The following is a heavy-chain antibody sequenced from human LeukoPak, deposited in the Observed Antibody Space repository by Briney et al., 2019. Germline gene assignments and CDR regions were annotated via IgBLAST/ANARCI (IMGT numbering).Heavy chain of an antibody. V-gene: IGHV1-2*02. CDR2: INPNSGGT. D-gene: IGHD2-2*03. CDR3: ATLGYCSSTSCYDYYYYGMDV. Sequence: GASVKVSCKASGYTFTGYYMHWVRQAPGQGLEWMGWINPNSGGTNYAQKFQGRVTMTRDTSISTAYMELSRLRSDDTAAYYCATLGYCSSTSCYDYYYYGMDVWGQGTTVTVSS. J-gene: IGHJ6*02. CDR1: GYTFTGYY.